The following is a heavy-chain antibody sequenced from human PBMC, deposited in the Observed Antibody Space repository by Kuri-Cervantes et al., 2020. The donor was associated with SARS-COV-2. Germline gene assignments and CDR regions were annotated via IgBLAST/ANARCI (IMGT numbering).Heavy chain of an antibody. J-gene: IGHJ4*02. Sequence: SETLSLTCTVSGGSISSYYWSWIRQPAGKGLEWIGYIYYSGSTNNNPSLKSRVTISVDTSKNQFSLKLSSVTAADTAVYYCARQSEGSGSYYWGQGTLVTVSS. CDR1: GGSISSYY. D-gene: IGHD1-26*01. V-gene: IGHV4-59*08. CDR2: IYYSGST. CDR3: ARQSEGSGSYY.